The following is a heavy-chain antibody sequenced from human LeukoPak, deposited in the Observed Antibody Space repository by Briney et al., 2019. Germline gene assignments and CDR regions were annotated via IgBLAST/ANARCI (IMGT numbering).Heavy chain of an antibody. V-gene: IGHV4-61*01. CDR3: ARGPFDAFDI. CDR1: GGSVSSGSYY. J-gene: IGHJ3*02. Sequence: PSETLSLICTVSGGSVSSGSYYWSWIRQPPGKGLEWIGYIYNSGSTKYNPSLKSRVIISVDTSKNQFSLKMSSVTAADTAVYYCARGPFDAFDIWGQGTMVTVSS. CDR2: IYNSGST.